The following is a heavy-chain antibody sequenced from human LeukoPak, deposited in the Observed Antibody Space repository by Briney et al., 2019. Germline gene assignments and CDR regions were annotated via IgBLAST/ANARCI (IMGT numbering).Heavy chain of an antibody. Sequence: GGSLRLSCAASGFTFSSYSMNWVRQAPGKGLEWVSSISSSSSYIYYADSVKGRFTISRDNAKNSLYLQMNSLRAEDTAVYYCARVAGSGWFDHWGQGTLVTVSS. CDR2: ISSSSSYI. V-gene: IGHV3-21*01. CDR3: ARVAGSGWFDH. J-gene: IGHJ5*02. D-gene: IGHD6-19*01. CDR1: GFTFSSYS.